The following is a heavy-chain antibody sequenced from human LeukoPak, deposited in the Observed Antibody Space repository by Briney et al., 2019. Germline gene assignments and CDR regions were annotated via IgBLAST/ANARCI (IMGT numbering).Heavy chain of an antibody. CDR1: GFTFSDHY. D-gene: IGHD3-10*01. Sequence: GGSLRLSCAASGFTFSDHYMDWVRQAPGKGLEWVGRTRNKANSYTTVYAASVKGRFTISRDESENSLLLQMNSLKTEDTAVYYCARLHSAVHYGDAFDIWGQGTMVTVSS. J-gene: IGHJ3*02. V-gene: IGHV3-72*01. CDR3: ARLHSAVHYGDAFDI. CDR2: TRNKANSYTT.